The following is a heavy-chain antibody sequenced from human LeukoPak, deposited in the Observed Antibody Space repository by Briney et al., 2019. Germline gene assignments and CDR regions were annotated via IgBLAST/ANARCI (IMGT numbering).Heavy chain of an antibody. D-gene: IGHD5-12*01. Sequence: SETLSLTCSVSGSSISSSSDYWGWIRQPPGKGLEWIGSIYYSGRTYYNLSLKSQVTISVDTSKNQFSLKLSSVTASDTAVYYCARAPVAKQRGKPFDYWGQGALVTVSS. CDR1: GSSISSSSDY. J-gene: IGHJ4*02. V-gene: IGHV4-39*01. CDR3: ARAPVAKQRGKPFDY. CDR2: IYYSGRT.